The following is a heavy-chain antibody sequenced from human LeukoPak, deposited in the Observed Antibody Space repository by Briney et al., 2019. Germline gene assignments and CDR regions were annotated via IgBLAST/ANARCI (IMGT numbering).Heavy chain of an antibody. CDR3: ARFVFGYYSHMHV. CDR1: GYSISSGYY. V-gene: IGHV4-38-2*01. Sequence: SETLSLTCAVSGYSISSGYYWGWIRQPPGKGLEWIGGIYHSGTTYYNPSLKSRVTISVDTSKNQFSLNLSSVTAADTAVYCCARFVFGYYSHMHVWGKGTTVTVSS. J-gene: IGHJ6*03. D-gene: IGHD3-10*01. CDR2: IYHSGTT.